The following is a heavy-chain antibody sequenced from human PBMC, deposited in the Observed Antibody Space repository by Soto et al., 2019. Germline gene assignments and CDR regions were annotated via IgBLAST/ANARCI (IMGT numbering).Heavy chain of an antibody. J-gene: IGHJ4*02. D-gene: IGHD5-18*01. CDR1: GFTFSSYA. Sequence: GGSLRLSCAASGFTFSSYAMHWVRQAPGKGLEWVAVISYDGSNKYYADSVKGRFTISRDNSKNTLYLQMNCLRAEDTAVYYCARPRGYSYGPPRYWGQGTLVTVSS. V-gene: IGHV3-30-3*01. CDR3: ARPRGYSYGPPRY. CDR2: ISYDGSNK.